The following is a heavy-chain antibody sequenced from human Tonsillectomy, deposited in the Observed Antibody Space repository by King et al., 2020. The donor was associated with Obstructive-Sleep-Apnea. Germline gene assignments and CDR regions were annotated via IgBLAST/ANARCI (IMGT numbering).Heavy chain of an antibody. CDR2: ISSSSSYT. J-gene: IGHJ4*02. D-gene: IGHD2-15*01. Sequence: VQLVESGGGLVKPGGSLRLSCAASGFTFSDYYMSWIRQAPGKGLEWVSYISSSSSYTNYADSVKCRFTISRDNAKNSLYLQMNSLRAEDTAVYYCARDWGPYCSGGSCYNGLDYWGQGTLVTVSS. CDR3: ARDWGPYCSGGSCYNGLDY. V-gene: IGHV3-11*06. CDR1: GFTFSDYY.